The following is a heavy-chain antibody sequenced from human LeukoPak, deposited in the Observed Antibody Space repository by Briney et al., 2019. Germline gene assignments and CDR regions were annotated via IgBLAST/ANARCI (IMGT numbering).Heavy chain of an antibody. J-gene: IGHJ1*01. CDR3: ARDHFDSGGYYYLLGYFEH. D-gene: IGHD3-22*01. V-gene: IGHV1-46*01. CDR1: GYTFTNYY. CDR2: IKPSGGGT. Sequence: ASVKVSCKASGYTFTNYYVHWVRQAPGQGPEWMGIIKPSGGGTSYALKFQGRVTMTRDTSTSTAYMELSSLRSEDTAVYYCARDHFDSGGYYYLLGYFEHWGQGTLVTVSS.